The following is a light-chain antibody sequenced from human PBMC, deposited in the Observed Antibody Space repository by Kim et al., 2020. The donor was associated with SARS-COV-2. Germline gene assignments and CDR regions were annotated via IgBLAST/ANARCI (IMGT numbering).Light chain of an antibody. CDR1: SSDVGSYNL. Sequence: QSALTQPASASGSPGQSITISCTGTSSDVGSYNLVSWYQQHPGKAPKLMIYEVSKRPSGISNRFSGSKSGNTASLTISGLQAEDEADYYCCSYAGSSTDVFGTGTKVTVL. CDR2: EVS. J-gene: IGLJ1*01. V-gene: IGLV2-23*02. CDR3: CSYAGSSTDV.